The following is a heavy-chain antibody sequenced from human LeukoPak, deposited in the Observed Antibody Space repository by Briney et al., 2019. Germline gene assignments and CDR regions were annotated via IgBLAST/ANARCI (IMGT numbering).Heavy chain of an antibody. CDR3: ARHGGYCSSTSCPPSGGFDN. Sequence: GESLKISCKGSGYSFTSYWIGWVRQMPGKGLEWMGIIYPGDSDTRYSPSFQGQVTISADKSISTAYLQWSSLKASDTAMYYCARHGGYCSSTSCPPSGGFDNWGQGTLVTVSS. D-gene: IGHD2-2*03. CDR2: IYPGDSDT. J-gene: IGHJ4*02. CDR1: GYSFTSYW. V-gene: IGHV5-51*01.